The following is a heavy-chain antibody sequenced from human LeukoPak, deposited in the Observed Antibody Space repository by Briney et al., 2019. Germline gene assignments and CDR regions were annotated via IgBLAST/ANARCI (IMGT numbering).Heavy chain of an antibody. V-gene: IGHV3-30-3*01. CDR1: GFTFSSYA. D-gene: IGHD1-26*01. CDR3: ARDPETYSGSYPDYYYYGMDV. CDR2: ISYDGSNK. Sequence: PGGSLRLSCAASGFTFSSYAMHWVRQAPGKGLEWVAVISYDGSNKYYADSVKGRSTISRDNSKNTLYLQMNSLRAEDTAVYYCARDPETYSGSYPDYYYYGMDVWGQGTTVTVSS. J-gene: IGHJ6*02.